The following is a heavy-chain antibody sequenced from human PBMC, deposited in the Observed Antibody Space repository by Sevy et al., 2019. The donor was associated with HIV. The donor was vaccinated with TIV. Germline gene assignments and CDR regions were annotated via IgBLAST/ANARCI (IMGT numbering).Heavy chain of an antibody. CDR2: ISSNSNDI. CDR1: GFIFSNYN. V-gene: IGHV3-21*01. Sequence: GGSLRLSCAASGFIFSNYNMKWVRQAPGKGLEWVSSISSNSNDIYYGDSVKGRFTISRDNAKNSLYLQMNSLRAEDTAVYYCARKMARLGPDYWGQGTLVTVSS. CDR3: ARKMARLGPDY. J-gene: IGHJ4*02. D-gene: IGHD6-25*01.